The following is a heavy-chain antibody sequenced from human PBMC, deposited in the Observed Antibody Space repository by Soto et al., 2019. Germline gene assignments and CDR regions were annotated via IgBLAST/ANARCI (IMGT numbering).Heavy chain of an antibody. V-gene: IGHV4-59*01. Sequence: SETLSLTCTVSGGSISSYYWSWIRQPPGKGLEWIGYIYYGGSTNYNPSLKSRVTISVDTSKNQFSLKLSSVTAADTAVYYCARVGAAAGRGTVRFDPWGQGTLVTVS. CDR2: IYYGGST. D-gene: IGHD6-13*01. J-gene: IGHJ5*02. CDR1: GGSISSYY. CDR3: ARVGAAAGRGTVRFDP.